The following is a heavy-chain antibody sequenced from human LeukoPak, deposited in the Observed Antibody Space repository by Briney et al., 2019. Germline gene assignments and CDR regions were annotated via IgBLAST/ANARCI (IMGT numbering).Heavy chain of an antibody. CDR2: IYSGGST. D-gene: IGHD3-22*01. CDR3: AKDSTFYYYDSSGYSPH. V-gene: IGHV3-53*01. Sequence: GGSLRLSCAASGFTVSSNYMSWVRQAPGKGLEWVSVIYSGGSTYYAESVKGRFTISRDNSKNTLYLQMNSLRAEDTAVYYCAKDSTFYYYDSSGYSPHWGQGTLVTVSS. J-gene: IGHJ4*02. CDR1: GFTVSSNY.